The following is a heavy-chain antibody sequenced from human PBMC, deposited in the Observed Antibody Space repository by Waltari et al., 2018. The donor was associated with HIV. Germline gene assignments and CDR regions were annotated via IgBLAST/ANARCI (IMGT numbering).Heavy chain of an antibody. V-gene: IGHV4-4*02. D-gene: IGHD5-12*01. Sequence: QVQLQESGPGLVKPSGTLSLTCVVSGGSIFSSNWWRWVRQPPGKGLEWIGEIYHSGITNYNPSLKSRVTKSVDKSKNQFSLKLSSVTAADTAVYYCARGGFTKATSFFDYWGQGTLVPVSS. CDR1: GGSIFSSNW. CDR2: IYHSGIT. CDR3: ARGGFTKATSFFDY. J-gene: IGHJ4*02.